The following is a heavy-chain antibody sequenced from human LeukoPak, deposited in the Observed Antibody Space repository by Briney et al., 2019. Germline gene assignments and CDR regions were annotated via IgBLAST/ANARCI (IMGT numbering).Heavy chain of an antibody. CDR1: GFTFSSYG. CDR3: AKDQKVYDAFDI. V-gene: IGHV3-30*02. J-gene: IGHJ3*02. D-gene: IGHD5/OR15-5a*01. Sequence: GGSLRLSCAASGFTFSSYGMSWVRQAPGKGLEWVAFIRYDGSNKYYADSVKGRFTISRDNSKNTLYLQMNSLRAEDTAVYYCAKDQKVYDAFDIWGQGTMVTVSS. CDR2: IRYDGSNK.